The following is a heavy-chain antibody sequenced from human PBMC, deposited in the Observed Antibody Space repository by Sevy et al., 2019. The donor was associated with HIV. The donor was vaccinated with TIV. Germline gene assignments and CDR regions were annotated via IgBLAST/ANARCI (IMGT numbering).Heavy chain of an antibody. V-gene: IGHV3-23*01. CDR3: AKAGGGWNYFDY. D-gene: IGHD6-19*01. CDR1: GFTFDNYA. CDR2: LDNSGDNT. J-gene: IGHJ4*02. Sequence: GGFLRLSCAASGFTFDNYAMTWVRQPPGKGLEWVSTLDNSGDNTYNADSVKGRFTNSRDNSKNTLYLQMDSLRAEDTAIYYCAKAGGGWNYFDYSGQGTLVTVSS.